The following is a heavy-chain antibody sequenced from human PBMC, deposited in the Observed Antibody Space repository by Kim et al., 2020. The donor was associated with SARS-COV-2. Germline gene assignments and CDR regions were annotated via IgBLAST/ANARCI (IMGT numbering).Heavy chain of an antibody. D-gene: IGHD2-21*02. Sequence: GGSLRLSCAASGFTFSDYWMHWVRQTPGKGLVCVSRISIDGSVTTYADSVKDRFTISRDNAKNMLFLQMKSLRDEDTAVYYCAREVVTGNGGLKYWGQGT. CDR2: ISIDGSVT. V-gene: IGHV3-74*01. J-gene: IGHJ4*02. CDR1: GFTFSDYW. CDR3: AREVVTGNGGLKY.